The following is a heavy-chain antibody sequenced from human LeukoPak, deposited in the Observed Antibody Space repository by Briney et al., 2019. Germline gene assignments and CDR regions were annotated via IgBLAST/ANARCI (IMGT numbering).Heavy chain of an antibody. CDR1: GYTFTSYD. J-gene: IGHJ6*03. V-gene: IGHV1-8*03. CDR2: MNPNSGNT. CDR3: ARGLDCSSTSCYSPSRYYYMDV. D-gene: IGHD2-2*01. Sequence: AASVKVSCKASGYTFTSYDINWVRQATGQGLEWMGWMNPNSGNTGYAQKFQGRVTITRNTSISTAYMELSSLRSEDTAVYYCARGLDCSSTSCYSPSRYYYMDVWGKGTTVTVSS.